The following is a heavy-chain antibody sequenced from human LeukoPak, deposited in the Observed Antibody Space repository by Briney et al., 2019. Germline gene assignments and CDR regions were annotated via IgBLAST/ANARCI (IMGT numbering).Heavy chain of an antibody. CDR3: SYDFWSGYYPSLDY. V-gene: IGHV3-49*04. CDR1: GFTFGDYA. D-gene: IGHD3-3*01. J-gene: IGHJ4*02. Sequence: PGGSLRLSCTASGFTFGDYAMSWVRQAPGKGLEWVGFIRSKAYGGKTEYAASVKGRLTISRDDSKSIAYLQMNSLKTEDTAVYYCSYDFWSGYYPSLDYWGQGTLVTVSS. CDR2: IRSKAYGGKT.